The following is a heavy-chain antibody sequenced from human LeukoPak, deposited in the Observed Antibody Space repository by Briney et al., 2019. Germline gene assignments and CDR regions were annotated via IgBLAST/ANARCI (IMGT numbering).Heavy chain of an antibody. CDR3: ARENGSSWYNWFDP. D-gene: IGHD6-13*01. CDR2: IYYSGST. CDR1: GGSIISYE. J-gene: IGHJ5*01. V-gene: IGHV4-59*01. Sequence: SETLSLTCTVSGGSIISYECSWIRQPPGKGLEWIGYIYYSGSTNYNPSLKSRVTISVDTSKNQFSLKLSSVTAADTAVYYCARENGSSWYNWFDPWGQGTLVTVSS.